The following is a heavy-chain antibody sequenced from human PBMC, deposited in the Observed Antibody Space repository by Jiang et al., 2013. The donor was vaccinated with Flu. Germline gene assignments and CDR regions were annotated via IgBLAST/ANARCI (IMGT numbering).Heavy chain of an antibody. CDR2: ISSSGSTI. Sequence: YISSSGSTIYYADSVKGRFTISRDNAKNSLYLQMNSLRAEDTAVYYCARVGFGELFSGMDVWGKGTTVTVSS. V-gene: IGHV3-48*03. J-gene: IGHJ6*04. CDR3: ARVGFGELFSGMDV. D-gene: IGHD3-10*01.